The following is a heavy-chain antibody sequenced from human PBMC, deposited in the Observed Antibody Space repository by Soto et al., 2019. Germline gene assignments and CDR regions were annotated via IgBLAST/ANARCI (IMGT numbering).Heavy chain of an antibody. CDR2: ISAYNGNT. CDR1: GYTFTSYG. D-gene: IGHD3-9*01. CDR3: ARGGRYFDWFQNEARAFDI. Sequence: ASVKVSCKASGYTFTSYGISWVRQAPGQGLEWMGWISAYNGNTNYAQKLQGRVTMTTDTSTSTAYMELRSLRSDDTAVYYCARGGRYFDWFQNEARAFDIWGQGTMVTVS. V-gene: IGHV1-18*01. J-gene: IGHJ3*02.